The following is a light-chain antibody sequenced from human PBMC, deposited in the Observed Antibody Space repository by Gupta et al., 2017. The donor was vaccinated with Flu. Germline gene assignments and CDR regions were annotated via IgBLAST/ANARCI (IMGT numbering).Light chain of an antibody. J-gene: IGLJ1*01. CDR3: GSYTTSSTLEV. CDR2: EVS. Sequence: QSALTQPDSVSGSPGQSITISCTAAFSDVRGYNYVSWYQQHPGKAPKLSIYEVSNRPSGVSNRFSGSKSGNTASLTISGLQAEDEADYYCGSYTTSSTLEVFGAGTKVTVL. CDR1: FSDVRGYNY. V-gene: IGLV2-14*01.